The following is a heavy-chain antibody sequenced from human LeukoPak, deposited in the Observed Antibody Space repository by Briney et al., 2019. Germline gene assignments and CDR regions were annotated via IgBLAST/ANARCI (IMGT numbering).Heavy chain of an antibody. V-gene: IGHV1-18*01. CDR2: ISAYNGNT. D-gene: IGHD4-11*01. CDR3: ARDSPPYDYSNYDYYYYYYMDV. J-gene: IGHJ6*03. CDR1: GYTFTSYG. Sequence: ASVKVSCKASGYTFTSYGISWVRQAPGQGLEWMGWISAYNGNTNYAQKLQGRVTMTTDTSTSTAYMELRSLRSDDTGVYYCARDSPPYDYSNYDYYYYYYMDVWGKGTTVTVSS.